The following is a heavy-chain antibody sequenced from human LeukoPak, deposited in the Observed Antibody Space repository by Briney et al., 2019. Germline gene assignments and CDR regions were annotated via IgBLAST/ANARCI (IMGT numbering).Heavy chain of an antibody. V-gene: IGHV1-2*02. Sequence: ASVKVSCKASGYTFTGYYMRWVRQAPGQGLEWMGWINPNTGGTNYAQKFQGRVTMTRDTSISTVYMELSRLRSDDTAVYYCARGTLTSGWLKYWGQGTLVAVSS. D-gene: IGHD6-19*01. CDR2: INPNTGGT. CDR3: ARGTLTSGWLKY. CDR1: GYTFTGYY. J-gene: IGHJ4*02.